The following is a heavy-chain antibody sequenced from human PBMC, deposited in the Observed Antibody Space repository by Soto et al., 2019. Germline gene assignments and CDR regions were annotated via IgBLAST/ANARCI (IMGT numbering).Heavy chain of an antibody. CDR3: ARIEGQVDTAIDY. D-gene: IGHD5-18*01. Sequence: SETLSLTCAVSGYSISSSNWWGWIRQPPGKGLEWIGYIYYSGSTYYNPSLKSRVTMSVDTSKNQFSLKLSSVTAVDTAVYYCARIEGQVDTAIDYWGQGTLVTVSS. J-gene: IGHJ4*02. V-gene: IGHV4-28*01. CDR2: IYYSGST. CDR1: GYSISSSNW.